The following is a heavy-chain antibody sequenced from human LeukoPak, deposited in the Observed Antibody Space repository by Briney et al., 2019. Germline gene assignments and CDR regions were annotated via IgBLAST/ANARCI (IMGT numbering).Heavy chain of an antibody. CDR3: ARQNNTYHHYNLGWFDP. V-gene: IGHV4-34*01. CDR1: GGSFSGYY. CDR2: INHSGST. J-gene: IGHJ5*02. Sequence: TSETLSLTCAVYGGSFSGYYWSWIRQPPGKGLEWIGEINHSGSTNYNPSLKSRVTISVDTSKNQFSLKLSSVTAADTAVYYCARQNNTYHHYNLGWFDPWGQGTLVTVSS. D-gene: IGHD5-24*01.